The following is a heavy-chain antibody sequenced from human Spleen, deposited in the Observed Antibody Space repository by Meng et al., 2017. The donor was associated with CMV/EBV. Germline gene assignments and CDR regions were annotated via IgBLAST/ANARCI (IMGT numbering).Heavy chain of an antibody. CDR1: GFTFSSYA. Sequence: GESLKISCAASGFTFSSYAMHWVRQAPGKGLEWVAVISYDGRNKYYADSVKGRFTISRDNSKNTLYLQMNSLRAEDTAVYDWAREGAYCGGDGQYNWFDPWGQGTLVTVSS. CDR3: AREGAYCGGDGQYNWFDP. CDR2: ISYDGRNK. J-gene: IGHJ5*02. D-gene: IGHD2-21*01. V-gene: IGHV3-30*04.